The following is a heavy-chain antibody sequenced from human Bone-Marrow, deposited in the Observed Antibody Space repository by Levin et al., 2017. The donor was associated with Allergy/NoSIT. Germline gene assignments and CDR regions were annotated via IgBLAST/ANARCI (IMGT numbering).Heavy chain of an antibody. D-gene: IGHD1-1*01. CDR3: AMKESGTMLDQ. V-gene: IGHV4-39*01. Sequence: SETLSLTCTVPGGSIVTTKNYWAWIRQPPGKGLEWIATILYSGITYYNPSLRSRVSISADSSKTQFSLTLDSATATDTAGYYCAMKESGTMLDQWGQGALVTVSS. CDR1: GGSIVTTKNY. CDR2: ILYSGIT. J-gene: IGHJ4*02.